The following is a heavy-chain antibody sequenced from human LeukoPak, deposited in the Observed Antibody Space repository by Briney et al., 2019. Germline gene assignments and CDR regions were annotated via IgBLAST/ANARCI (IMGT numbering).Heavy chain of an antibody. CDR1: GFTFSSYW. CDR2: IKQDGSEK. V-gene: IGHV3-7*01. Sequence: GGSLRLSCAASGFTFSSYWMSWVRQAPGKGLEWVANIKQDGSEKYYVDSVKGRFTISRDNAKNSLYLQMNSLRVEDTAVYYCAELGITMIGGVWGKGTTVTISS. J-gene: IGHJ6*04. D-gene: IGHD3-10*02. CDR3: AELGITMIGGV.